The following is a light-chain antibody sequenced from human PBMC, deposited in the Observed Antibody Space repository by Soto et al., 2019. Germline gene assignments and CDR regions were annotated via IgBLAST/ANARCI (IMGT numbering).Light chain of an antibody. CDR3: QQYNSYPWT. V-gene: IGKV1-5*03. J-gene: IGKJ1*01. CDR1: QSISSW. Sequence: DIQMTQSPSTLSASVVDRVTITCRASQSISSWLAWYQQKPGKAHKLLIYKASSLESGVPSRFSGSGSGTEFTLTISSLQPDDFATYYCQQYNSYPWTFGQGTKVEIK. CDR2: KAS.